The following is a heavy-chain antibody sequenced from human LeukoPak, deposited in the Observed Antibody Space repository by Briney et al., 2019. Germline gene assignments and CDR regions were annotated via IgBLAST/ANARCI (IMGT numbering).Heavy chain of an antibody. D-gene: IGHD3-22*01. Sequence: GGSLRLSCAASGFSFSKAWMGWVRQAPGKGLEWVGRIKSKTDGGTTDYATPVKGRFTISRDDSKNTLYLQMNSLKTEDTAMYYCTSNGIVVVTHFDIWGQGTVVTVSP. V-gene: IGHV3-15*01. CDR2: IKSKTDGGTT. CDR3: TSNGIVVVTHFDI. CDR1: GFSFSKAW. J-gene: IGHJ3*02.